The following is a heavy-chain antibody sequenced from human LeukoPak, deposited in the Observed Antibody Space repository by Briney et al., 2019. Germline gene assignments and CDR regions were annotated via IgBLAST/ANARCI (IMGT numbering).Heavy chain of an antibody. CDR1: GGSISSYY. J-gene: IGHJ4*02. V-gene: IGHV4-59*01. CDR2: IHYTGST. CDR3: ARGVGSGYTDY. Sequence: PSETLSLTCTVSGGSISSYYWSWIRQSPGKGLECIGYIHYTGSTNYNPSLKSRVTMSVDTSKNQFSLKLSSVTAADTAVYYCARGVGSGYTDYWGQGALVTVSS. D-gene: IGHD3-22*01.